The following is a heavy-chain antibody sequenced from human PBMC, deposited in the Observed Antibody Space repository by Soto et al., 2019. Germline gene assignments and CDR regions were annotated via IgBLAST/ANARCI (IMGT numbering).Heavy chain of an antibody. CDR1: GGSISSYY. V-gene: IGHV4-4*07. CDR2: IYTSGST. CDR3: ARVRALLFRELKGRDWFDP. D-gene: IGHD3-10*02. J-gene: IGHJ5*02. Sequence: SETLSLTCTVSGGSISSYYWSWIRQPAGKGLEWIGRIYTSGSTNYNPSLKSRVTMSVDTSKNQFSLKLSSVTAADTAVYYCARVRALLFRELKGRDWFDPWGQGTLVTVSS.